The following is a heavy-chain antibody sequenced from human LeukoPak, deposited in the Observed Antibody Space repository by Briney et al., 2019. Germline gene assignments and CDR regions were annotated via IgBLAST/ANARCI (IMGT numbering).Heavy chain of an antibody. CDR1: GFPFSGYA. Sequence: GGSLRLSCAASGFPFSGYALNWVRQAPGKGLEWVSAISGSGGTIFYADSVKGRFTISRDHSKNTLYLQMKSLRAEDTAVYYCAKVLGSRIAVSDPFDYWGQGTLVTVSS. D-gene: IGHD2-21*01. CDR2: ISGSGGTI. V-gene: IGHV3-23*01. J-gene: IGHJ4*02. CDR3: AKVLGSRIAVSDPFDY.